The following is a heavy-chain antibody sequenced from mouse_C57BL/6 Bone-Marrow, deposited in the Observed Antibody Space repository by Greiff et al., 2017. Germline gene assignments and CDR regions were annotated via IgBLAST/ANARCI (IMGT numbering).Heavy chain of an antibody. J-gene: IGHJ1*03. V-gene: IGHV1-67*01. CDR3: ASPYYGSSYGYWYFDV. CDR1: GYTFTDYA. CDR2: ISTYYGDA. Sequence: LVESGPELVRPGVSVKISCKGSGYTFTDYAMHWVKQSHAKSLEWIGVISTYYGDASYNQKFKDKATMTVDKSSSTAYMELARLTSEDSAVYYCASPYYGSSYGYWYFDVWGTGTTVTVSS. D-gene: IGHD1-1*01.